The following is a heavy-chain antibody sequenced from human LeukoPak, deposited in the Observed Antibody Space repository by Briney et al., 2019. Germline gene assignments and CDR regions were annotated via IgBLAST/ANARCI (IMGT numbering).Heavy chain of an antibody. D-gene: IGHD3-22*01. Sequence: AGGSLRLSCAASGFTFSSYGMHWVRQAPGKGLEWGTVIWYDRSHKYYADSVKGRFTISRDNSKNTLYLQMNSLRAEDTAVYYCARDPLPYYYDSSGYPAEARGPDYWGQGTLVTVSS. CDR1: GFTFSSYG. J-gene: IGHJ4*02. V-gene: IGHV3-33*01. CDR2: IWYDRSHK. CDR3: ARDPLPYYYDSSGYPAEARGPDY.